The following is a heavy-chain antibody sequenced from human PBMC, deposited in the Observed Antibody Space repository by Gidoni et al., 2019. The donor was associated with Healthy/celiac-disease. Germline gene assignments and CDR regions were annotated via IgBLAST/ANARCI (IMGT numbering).Heavy chain of an antibody. Sequence: AEVKKPGASVKVSCKAYGYTFNSYYMHWVRQAPGQGLEWMGIINPSGGSTSYAQKFQGRVTMTRDTSTSTVYMELSSLRSEDTAVYYCARDVRTYGMDVWGQGTTVTVSS. J-gene: IGHJ6*02. V-gene: IGHV1-46*02. CDR3: ARDVRTYGMDV. CDR2: INPSGGST. CDR1: GYTFNSYY.